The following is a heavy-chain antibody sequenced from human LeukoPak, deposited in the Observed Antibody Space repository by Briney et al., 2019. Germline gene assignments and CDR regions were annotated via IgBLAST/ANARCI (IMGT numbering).Heavy chain of an antibody. V-gene: IGHV4-59*01. CDR1: GGSISSYY. D-gene: IGHD7-27*01. CDR2: IYYSGST. J-gene: IGHJ4*02. Sequence: PSETLSLTCTVSGGSISSYYWSWIRQPPGKGPEWIGYIYYSGSTNYNPSLKSRVTISVDTSKNQFSLKLSSVTAADTAVYYCARVPGDYYFDYWGQGTLVTVSS. CDR3: ARVPGDYYFDY.